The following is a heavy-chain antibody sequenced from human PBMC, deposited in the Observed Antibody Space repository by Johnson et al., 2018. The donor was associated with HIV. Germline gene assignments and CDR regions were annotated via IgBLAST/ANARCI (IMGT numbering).Heavy chain of an antibody. V-gene: IGHV3-20*04. D-gene: IGHD3-22*01. CDR3: ARGLRESSGHTIALDF. CDR1: GFSFDDYG. CDR2: INWNGGTT. J-gene: IGHJ3*01. Sequence: VQLVESGGGEVRPGGSLRLSCAASGFSFDDYGMSWVRQAAGKGLEWVSGINWNGGTTSYEDSVKGRFPTSRDNANNSLYLQMNGLRDEDTALYYCARGLRESSGHTIALDFGGHGTIVTVSA.